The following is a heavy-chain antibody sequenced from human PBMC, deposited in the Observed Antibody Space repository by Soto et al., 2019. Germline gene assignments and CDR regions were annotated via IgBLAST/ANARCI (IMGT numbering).Heavy chain of an antibody. J-gene: IGHJ4*02. D-gene: IGHD6-19*01. V-gene: IGHV3-30-3*01. Sequence: QVQLVESGGGVVQTGRSLRLSCAASGFTFSTYAMHWVRQAPGKGLEWVAVISYDGSNKYYADSVKGRFTISRDNSKNTLYLQMNSLRAEDTAVYYCARDKSPYSSGWHNRHFDYWGQGTLFTVSS. CDR3: ARDKSPYSSGWHNRHFDY. CDR1: GFTFSTYA. CDR2: ISYDGSNK.